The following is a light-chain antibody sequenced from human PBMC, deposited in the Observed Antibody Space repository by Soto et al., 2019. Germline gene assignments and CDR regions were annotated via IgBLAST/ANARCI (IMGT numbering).Light chain of an antibody. V-gene: IGLV1-40*01. J-gene: IGLJ1*01. CDR3: QSYDSSLSGYV. CDR1: SSNIGAGYD. CDR2: ANS. Sequence: SVLTQPPSVSGAPGQRVTISCTGSSSNIGAGYDVNWYQQLPGTAPKFLIYANSNRPSGVPDRFSGSKSGTSASLAITGLQTEDEADYYCQSYDSSLSGYVFGTGTKVTV.